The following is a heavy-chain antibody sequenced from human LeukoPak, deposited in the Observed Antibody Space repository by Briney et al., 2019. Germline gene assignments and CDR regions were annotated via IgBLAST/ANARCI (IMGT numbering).Heavy chain of an antibody. V-gene: IGHV1-2*06. Sequence: ASVKVSCKAAGYTFTGYFIFWVRQAPRHGVEWMGRINPNSGGTHYAQKFPGRVTLTRDTAIRAAYMEMSRLRSGGTAPYFSVRGYCSGGSGSSVENGFDPWGEGALVTV. CDR3: VRGYCSGGSGSSVENGFDP. CDR1: GYTFTGYF. CDR2: INPNSGGT. J-gene: IGHJ5*02. D-gene: IGHD2-15*01.